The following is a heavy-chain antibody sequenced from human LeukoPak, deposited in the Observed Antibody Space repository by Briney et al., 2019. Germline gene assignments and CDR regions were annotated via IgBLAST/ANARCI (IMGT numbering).Heavy chain of an antibody. CDR2: IKQDGSEK. V-gene: IGHV3-7*01. D-gene: IGHD6-19*01. CDR1: GFTLSSYW. CDR3: ARHPYSSGWYYFDY. J-gene: IGHJ4*02. Sequence: GGSLRLSCAASGFTLSSYWMSWVRQAPGKGLEWVANIKQDGSEKYYVDSVKGRYTISRDNAKNSLYLQMNSLRAEDTAVYYCARHPYSSGWYYFDYWGQGTLVTVSS.